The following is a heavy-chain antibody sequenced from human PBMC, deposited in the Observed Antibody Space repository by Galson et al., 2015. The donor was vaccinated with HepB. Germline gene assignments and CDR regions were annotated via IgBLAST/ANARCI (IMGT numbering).Heavy chain of an antibody. CDR2: LIPFFGTS. V-gene: IGHV1-69*13. Sequence: SVKVSCKASGGTSSTYAISWVRQAPGQGLEWMGGLIPFFGTSDYAPKFQGRVTITADESTSTAHMELSSLRSEDTAVYYCARGSGFRYGYAPSYYYGMDVWGQGTTVTVSS. CDR3: ARGSGFRYGYAPSYYYGMDV. J-gene: IGHJ6*01. D-gene: IGHD5-18*01. CDR1: GGTSSTYA.